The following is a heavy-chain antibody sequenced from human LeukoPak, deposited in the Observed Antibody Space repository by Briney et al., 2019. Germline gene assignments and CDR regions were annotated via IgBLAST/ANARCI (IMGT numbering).Heavy chain of an antibody. Sequence: PSETLSLTCTVSGGSISSYYWSWIRQPPGKGLEWIGYIYYSGSTNYNPSLKSRVTISVETSKNQFSLKVTSVTAADTAVYYCARRRYYLDYWGQGTLVTVSS. CDR1: GGSISSYY. CDR2: IYYSGST. V-gene: IGHV4-59*12. J-gene: IGHJ4*02. CDR3: ARRRYYLDY. D-gene: IGHD2-15*01.